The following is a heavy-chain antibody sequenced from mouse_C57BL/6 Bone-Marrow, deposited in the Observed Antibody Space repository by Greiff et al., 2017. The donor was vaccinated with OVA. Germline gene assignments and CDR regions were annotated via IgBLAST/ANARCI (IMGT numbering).Heavy chain of an antibody. J-gene: IGHJ4*01. CDR1: GFTFSSYA. V-gene: IGHV5-9-1*02. CDR3: TRGDQYYAMDY. CDR2: ISSGGDYI. Sequence: EVKVEESGEGLVKPGGSLKLSCAASGFTFSSYAMSWVRQTPEKRLEWVAYISSGGDYIYYADTVKGRFTISRDNARNTLYLQMSSLKSEDTAMYYCTRGDQYYAMDYWGQGTSVTVSS.